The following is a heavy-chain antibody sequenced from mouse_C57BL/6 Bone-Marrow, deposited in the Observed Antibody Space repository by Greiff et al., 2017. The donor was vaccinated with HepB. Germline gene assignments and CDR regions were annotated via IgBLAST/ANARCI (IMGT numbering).Heavy chain of an antibody. CDR2: ISDGGSYT. CDR3: ARDQGIYYGNWAY. Sequence: EVQGVESGGGLVKPGGSLKLSCAASGFTFSSYAMSWVRQTPEKRLEWVATISDGGSYTYYPDNVKGRFPIARDNAKNNLYLQMSHLKSEDTAMYYCARDQGIYYGNWAYWGQGTLVTVSA. D-gene: IGHD2-1*01. J-gene: IGHJ3*01. CDR1: GFTFSSYA. V-gene: IGHV5-4*01.